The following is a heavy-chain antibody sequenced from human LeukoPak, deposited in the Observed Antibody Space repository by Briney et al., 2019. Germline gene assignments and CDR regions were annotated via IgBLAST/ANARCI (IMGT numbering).Heavy chain of an antibody. V-gene: IGHV3-20*01. CDR1: GFTFDDYG. J-gene: IGHJ4*02. D-gene: IGHD6-19*01. Sequence: PGGSLRLSCAASGFTFDDYGMSWVRHAPGKGLEWVSGINWNGGSTGYADSVKGRFTISRDNVKNSLYLQMNSLRAEDTALYHCARDSTPLYSSGWYYFDYWGQGTLVTVSS. CDR2: INWNGGST. CDR3: ARDSTPLYSSGWYYFDY.